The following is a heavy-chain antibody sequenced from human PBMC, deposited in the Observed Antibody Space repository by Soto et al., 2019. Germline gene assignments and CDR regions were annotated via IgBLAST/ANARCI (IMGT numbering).Heavy chain of an antibody. D-gene: IGHD5-12*01. V-gene: IGHV3-48*03. CDR2: ISSSGSTI. CDR3: AGCSYSGYGMDV. Sequence: PEGALRVSCAAPGFTFSSYEMNWVRQAPGKGLEWVSYISSSGSTIYYADSVKGRFTISRDNAKNSLYLQMNSLRAEDTAVYYCAGCSYSGYGMDVWGQGTTVTVSS. CDR1: GFTFSSYE. J-gene: IGHJ6*02.